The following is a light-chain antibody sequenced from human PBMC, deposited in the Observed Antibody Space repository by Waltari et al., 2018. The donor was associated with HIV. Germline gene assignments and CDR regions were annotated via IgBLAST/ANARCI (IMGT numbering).Light chain of an antibody. CDR2: SAS. J-gene: IGKJ1*01. CDR3: LQDYSYPRT. CDR1: QGIRSD. Sequence: AIQMTQSPSSLSASVGDRVTIACRASQGIRSDLGWYQQSPGKPPTLLIYSASTLQSGVPSRFSGSGSGTDFTLTITSLQPEDFATYFCLQDYSYPRTFGQGTKVEVK. V-gene: IGKV1-6*01.